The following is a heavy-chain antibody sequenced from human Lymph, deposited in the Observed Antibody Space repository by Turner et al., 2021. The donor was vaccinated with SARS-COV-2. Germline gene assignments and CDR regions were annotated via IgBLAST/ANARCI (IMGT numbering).Heavy chain of an antibody. J-gene: IGHJ6*02. CDR3: AYSLFWSGYYLV. D-gene: IGHD3-3*01. CDR1: GYTFTTYA. CDR2: INAGNGNT. Sequence: QVQLVQSGAEVKKPGASVKVSCKASGYTFTTYAMHWVRQAPGQRLGWSGWINAGNGNTKYSQKFQSRVTITRDTSASTAYMELGSLGSEDTAVYYCAYSLFWSGYYLVWGQGTTVTVSS. V-gene: IGHV1-3*01.